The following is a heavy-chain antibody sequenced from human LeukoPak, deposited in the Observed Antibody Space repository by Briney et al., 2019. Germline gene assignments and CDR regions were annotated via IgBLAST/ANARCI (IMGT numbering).Heavy chain of an antibody. CDR3: AKDKGESSSWSFDY. CDR1: GFTFTSYN. CDR2: IIGSGGST. V-gene: IGHV3-23*01. D-gene: IGHD6-13*01. Sequence: GGSLRLSCAASGFTFTSYNINWVRQAPGKWLEWVSAIIGSGGSTYYADSVKGRFTISRDNSKNTLYLQMNRLRAEDTAVYYCAKDKGESSSWSFDYWGQGTLVTVSS. J-gene: IGHJ4*02.